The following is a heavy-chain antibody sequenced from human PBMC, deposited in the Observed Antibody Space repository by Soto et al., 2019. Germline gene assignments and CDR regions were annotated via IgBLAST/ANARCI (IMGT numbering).Heavy chain of an antibody. Sequence: QVQLQESGPGLVKPSETLSLTCTVSGGSISSYYWSWIRQPPGKGLEWIGYIYYSGSTDYDPSLKSRVTISVDTSENQFSLKLSSVTAADTAVYYCARRWGTYFDFWGQGTLVTVSS. CDR2: IYYSGST. J-gene: IGHJ4*02. D-gene: IGHD7-27*01. CDR1: GGSISSYY. CDR3: ARRWGTYFDF. V-gene: IGHV4-59*01.